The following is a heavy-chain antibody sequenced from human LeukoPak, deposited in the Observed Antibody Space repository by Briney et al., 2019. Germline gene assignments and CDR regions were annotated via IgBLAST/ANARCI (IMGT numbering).Heavy chain of an antibody. CDR3: ARDGREYSSSSWGGPGDY. Sequence: GGSLRLSCAASGFTFSSYSMNWVRQAPGKGLEWVSSNSSSSSYIYYADSVKGRFTISRDNAKNSLYLQMNSLRAEDTAVYYCARDGREYSSSSWGGPGDYWGQGTLVTVSS. CDR2: NSSSSSYI. J-gene: IGHJ4*02. V-gene: IGHV3-21*01. CDR1: GFTFSSYS. D-gene: IGHD6-6*01.